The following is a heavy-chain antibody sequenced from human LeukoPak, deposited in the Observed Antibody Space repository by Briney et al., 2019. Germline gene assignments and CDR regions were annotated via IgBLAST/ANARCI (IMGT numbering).Heavy chain of an antibody. CDR2: IDPSDSYT. Sequence: GESLKISFKGSGYNFTSYWITWVRPMPGKGLGWMGRIDPSDSYTNYSPSFQGHVTISADKSISTAYLQWSSLKASDTAMYYCARRRGYDWYNWFDPWGQGTLVTVSS. CDR1: GYNFTSYW. V-gene: IGHV5-10-1*01. J-gene: IGHJ5*02. D-gene: IGHD5-12*01. CDR3: ARRRGYDWYNWFDP.